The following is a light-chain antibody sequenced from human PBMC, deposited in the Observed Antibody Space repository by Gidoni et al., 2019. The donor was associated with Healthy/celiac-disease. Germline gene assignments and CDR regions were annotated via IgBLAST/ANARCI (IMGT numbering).Light chain of an antibody. Sequence: QSVLTQPPSASGAPGQRVPISCTGSSSNIGAGYDVHWYQQLPGTAPKLLIYGNSNRPSGVPDRFSGSKSGTSASLAITGLRAEDEADYYCQSYDSSLSGSVVFGGGTKLTVL. CDR1: SSNIGAGYD. CDR3: QSYDSSLSGSVV. CDR2: GNS. V-gene: IGLV1-40*01. J-gene: IGLJ2*01.